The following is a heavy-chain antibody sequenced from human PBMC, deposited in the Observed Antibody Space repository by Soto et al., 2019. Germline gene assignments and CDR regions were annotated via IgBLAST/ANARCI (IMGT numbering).Heavy chain of an antibody. J-gene: IGHJ4*02. CDR2: INSASSVI. CDR1: GFALSDYS. D-gene: IGHD3-3*01. Sequence: EVQLVESGGDLVQPGGSLRLSCAASGFALSDYSMNWVRQAPGKGLEWVSYINSASSVIYYADSVKGRFTISRDNAKNSPYLQMTSLRAEDTALYYCVRGRVVTTPGPNFDYWGQGTLVTVSS. CDR3: VRGRVVTTPGPNFDY. V-gene: IGHV3-48*01.